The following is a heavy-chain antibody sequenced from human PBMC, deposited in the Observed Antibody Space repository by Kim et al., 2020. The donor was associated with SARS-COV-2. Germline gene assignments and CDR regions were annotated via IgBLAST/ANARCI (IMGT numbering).Heavy chain of an antibody. J-gene: IGHJ6*02. V-gene: IGHV1-69*13. D-gene: IGHD3-3*01. CDR3: ARGGDVWSGYRSGGGNVNPSYYGMDV. CDR1: GGTFSSYA. CDR2: IIPIFGTA. Sequence: SVKVSCKASGGTFSSYAISWVRQAPGQGLEWMGGIIPIFGTANYAQKFQGRVTITADESTSTAYMELSSLRSEDTAVYYCARGGDVWSGYRSGGGNVNPSYYGMDVWGQGTTVTVSS.